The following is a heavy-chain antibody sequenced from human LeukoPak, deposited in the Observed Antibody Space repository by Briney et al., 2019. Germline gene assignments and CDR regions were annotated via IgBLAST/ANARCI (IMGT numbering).Heavy chain of an antibody. J-gene: IGHJ4*02. D-gene: IGHD6-19*01. CDR2: ISSDGSTL. V-gene: IGHV3-74*01. Sequence: GGSLRLSCEASGFTFSSYWMHWVRQAPGKGLVGVSRISSDGSTLTYADSVKGRFTISRDNAKNTLYLQMNSLRAEDTAVYYCARALAVAGNYDYWGQGALVTVSS. CDR3: ARALAVAGNYDY. CDR1: GFTFSSYW.